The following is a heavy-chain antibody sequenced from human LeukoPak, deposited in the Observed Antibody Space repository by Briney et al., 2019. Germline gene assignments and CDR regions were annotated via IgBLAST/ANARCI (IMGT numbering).Heavy chain of an antibody. D-gene: IGHD2-2*01. V-gene: IGHV1-69*13. CDR2: TIPIFGTA. CDR3: ARDALAYCSSTSCYWSAFDI. J-gene: IGHJ3*02. CDR1: GGTFSSYA. Sequence: SVKVSCKASGGTFSSYAISWVRQAPGQGLEWMGGTIPIFGTANYAQKFQGRVTITADESTSTAYMELSSLRSEDTAVYYCARDALAYCSSTSCYWSAFDIWGQGTMVTVSS.